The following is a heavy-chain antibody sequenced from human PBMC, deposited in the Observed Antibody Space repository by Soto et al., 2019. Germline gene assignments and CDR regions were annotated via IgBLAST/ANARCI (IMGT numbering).Heavy chain of an antibody. CDR3: ATPRRPIWGSYRYEGSFDY. CDR2: FDPEDGET. CDR1: GGTFSSYA. D-gene: IGHD3-16*02. Sequence: GASVKVSCKASGGTFSSYAISWVRQAPGKGLEWMGGFDPEDGETIYAQKFQGRVTMTEDTSTDTAYMELSSLRSEDTAVYYCATPRRPIWGSYRYEGSFDYWGQGTLVTVSS. V-gene: IGHV1-24*01. J-gene: IGHJ4*02.